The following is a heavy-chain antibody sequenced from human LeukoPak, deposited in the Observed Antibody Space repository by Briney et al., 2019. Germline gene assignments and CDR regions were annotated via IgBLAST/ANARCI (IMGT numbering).Heavy chain of an antibody. Sequence: GGSLRLPCAASGFTFSNYNMNWVRQAPGKGLEWVSSISRGSGYIYYADSVKGRFTISRDNAKDSLYLQMNSLRAEDTAVYYCATNTMSVALPGPPDYWGQGTLVTVSS. CDR3: ATNTMSVALPGPPDY. CDR1: GFTFSNYN. V-gene: IGHV3-21*06. J-gene: IGHJ4*02. CDR2: ISRGSGYI. D-gene: IGHD3-10*02.